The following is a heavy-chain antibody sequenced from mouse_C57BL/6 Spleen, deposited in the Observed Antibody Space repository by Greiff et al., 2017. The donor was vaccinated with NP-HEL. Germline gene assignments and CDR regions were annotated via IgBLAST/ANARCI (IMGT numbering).Heavy chain of an antibody. CDR1: GYTFTDYN. Sequence: EVKLQESGPELVKPGASVKMSCKASGYTFTDYNMHWVKQSHGKSLEWIGYINPNNGGTSYNQKFKGKATLTVNKSSSTAYMELRSLTSEDSAVYYCARRHYDYESGFAYWGQGTLVTVSA. D-gene: IGHD2-4*01. V-gene: IGHV1-22*01. CDR3: ARRHYDYESGFAY. CDR2: INPNNGGT. J-gene: IGHJ3*01.